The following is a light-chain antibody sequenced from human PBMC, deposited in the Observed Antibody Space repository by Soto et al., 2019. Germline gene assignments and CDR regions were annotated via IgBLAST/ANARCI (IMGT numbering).Light chain of an antibody. J-gene: IGKJ2*01. CDR2: GAS. CDR1: QSISSE. Sequence: EILMTQSPATLSVSPGESATLSCRASQSISSELAWYQQKPGQPPRLLIYGASTRATGVPARFTGSGSGSDFTLTISGLQSEDVAVYYCQQGHNWPLPFGHGTRLEI. V-gene: IGKV3-15*01. CDR3: QQGHNWPLP.